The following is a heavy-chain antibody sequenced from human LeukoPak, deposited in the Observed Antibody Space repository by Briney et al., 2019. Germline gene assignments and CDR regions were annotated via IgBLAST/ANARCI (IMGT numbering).Heavy chain of an antibody. D-gene: IGHD6-19*01. V-gene: IGHV3-33*01. CDR2: IWYDGSNK. J-gene: IGHJ4*02. CDR1: GFTFSSYG. Sequence: GGSLRLSCAASGFTFSSYGMHWVRQAPGKGLGWVAVIWYDGSNKYYADSVKGRFTISRDNSKNTLYLQMNSLRAEDTAVYYCARGPKVKVAVAGQRASFYFDYWGQGTLVTVSS. CDR3: ARGPKVKVAVAGQRASFYFDY.